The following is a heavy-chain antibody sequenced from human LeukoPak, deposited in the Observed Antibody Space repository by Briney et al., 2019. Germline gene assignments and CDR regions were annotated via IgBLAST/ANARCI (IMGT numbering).Heavy chain of an antibody. V-gene: IGHV3-48*03. Sequence: PGGSLRLSCAVSGFTFSNYEMNWVRQAPGKGLEWVSYIPSSGSTIYYADSVKGRFTISRDNAKNSLYLQMKSLRAEDTAVYYCARRLSIVGANFFDYWGQGTLVTVSS. CDR1: GFTFSNYE. CDR3: ARRLSIVGANFFDY. D-gene: IGHD1-26*01. J-gene: IGHJ4*02. CDR2: IPSSGSTI.